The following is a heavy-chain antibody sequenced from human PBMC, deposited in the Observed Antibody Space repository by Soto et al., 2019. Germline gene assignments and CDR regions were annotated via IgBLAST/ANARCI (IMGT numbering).Heavy chain of an antibody. V-gene: IGHV1-69*06. D-gene: IGHD2-15*01. CDR2: IIPMIGAT. CDR1: GGTFSDFT. CDR3: ARYWSAGTLYGAFDI. Sequence: QVQLVQSGSEVKKPGSSVKVSCKASGGTFSDFTLSWLRQAPGRGLEWMGGIIPMIGATNNAQKLKGRLTITADKSTGKVYMELNSLRSDDTAVYYCARYWSAGTLYGAFDIWGQGTEVTVSP. J-gene: IGHJ3*02.